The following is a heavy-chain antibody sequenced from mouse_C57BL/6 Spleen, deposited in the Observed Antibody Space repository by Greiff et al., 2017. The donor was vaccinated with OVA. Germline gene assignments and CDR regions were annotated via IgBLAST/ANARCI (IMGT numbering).Heavy chain of an antibody. J-gene: IGHJ1*03. D-gene: IGHD2-3*01. V-gene: IGHV8-12*01. Sequence: QVTLKESGPGILQSSQTLSLTCSFSGFSLSTSGMGVSWIRQPSGKGLEWLEHIYWDDDKRYNPSLKSRPTISKDTSRNQVFLKITSVDTADTATYYCARRAGDGYFDWYFDVWGTGTTVTVSS. CDR1: GFSLSTSGMG. CDR3: ARRAGDGYFDWYFDV. CDR2: IYWDDDK.